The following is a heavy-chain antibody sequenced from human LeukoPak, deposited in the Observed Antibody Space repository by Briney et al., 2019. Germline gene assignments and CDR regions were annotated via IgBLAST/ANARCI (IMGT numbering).Heavy chain of an antibody. V-gene: IGHV3-23*01. J-gene: IGHJ4*02. Sequence: GGSLRLSCAASGFTFSSSAMSWVRQAPGKGLEWVSTISGSDSSTYYADSVKGRFTISRDNSKNALYLQMNSLRADDTAVYYCAKSGYNRFDYWGQGTLVTVSS. CDR2: ISGSDSST. CDR1: GFTFSSSA. CDR3: AKSGYNRFDY. D-gene: IGHD5-24*01.